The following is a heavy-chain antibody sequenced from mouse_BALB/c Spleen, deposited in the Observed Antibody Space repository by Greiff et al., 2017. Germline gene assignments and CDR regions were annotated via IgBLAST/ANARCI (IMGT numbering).Heavy chain of an antibody. D-gene: IGHD1-1*01. CDR2: ISSGSSTI. Sequence: DVKLVESGGGLVQPGGSRKLSCAASGFTFSSFGMHWVRQAPEKGLGWVAYISSGSSTIYYADTVKGRFTISRDNPKNTLFLQMTSLRSEDTAMYYCARRDYYGSSYGDYAMDYWGQGTSVTVSS. CDR1: GFTFSSFG. J-gene: IGHJ4*01. CDR3: ARRDYYGSSYGDYAMDY. V-gene: IGHV5-17*02.